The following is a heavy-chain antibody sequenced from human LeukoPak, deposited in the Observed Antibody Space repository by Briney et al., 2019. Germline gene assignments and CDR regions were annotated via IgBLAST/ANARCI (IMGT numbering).Heavy chain of an antibody. J-gene: IGHJ4*02. CDR1: GLTFKNYW. D-gene: IGHD4-17*01. CDR2: IIEDGSEM. V-gene: IGHV3-7*01. CDR3: ARDPTVTSWGYFDL. Sequence: PGGSLRLSCAVSGLTFKNYWMTWVRQAPGKGREWVATIIEDGSEMYYVHSVEGRFTISRDNAKNSVYLQMNSLRAEDTAVYYCARDPTVTSWGYFDLWGQGTLVTVSS.